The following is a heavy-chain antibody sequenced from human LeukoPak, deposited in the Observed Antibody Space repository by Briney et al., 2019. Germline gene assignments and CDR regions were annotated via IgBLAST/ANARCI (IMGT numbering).Heavy chain of an antibody. CDR2: INWNGGST. CDR3: ARRPYYYDSSGYYYYFDY. D-gene: IGHD3-22*01. Sequence: GGSLRLSCAASGFTFDDYGMSWVRQAPGKGLEWVSGINWNGGSTGYADSVKGRFTISRDNAKNSLYLQMNSLRAEDTALHYCARRPYYYDSSGYYYYFDYWGQGTLVTVSS. J-gene: IGHJ4*02. CDR1: GFTFDDYG. V-gene: IGHV3-20*04.